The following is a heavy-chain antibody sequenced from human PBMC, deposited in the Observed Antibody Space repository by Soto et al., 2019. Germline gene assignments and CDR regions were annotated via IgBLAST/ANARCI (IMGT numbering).Heavy chain of an antibody. V-gene: IGHV3-11*06. J-gene: IGHJ6*02. CDR2: ISSSSSYT. CDR3: ATSNYDFWSGYDDYGMDV. D-gene: IGHD3-3*01. Sequence: QVQLVESGGGLVKPGGSLRLSCAASGFTFSDYSMSWIRQAPGKGLEWVSYISSSSSYTNYADPVKGRFTISRDNAKNSLYLQMNSLRAEDTAVYYCATSNYDFWSGYDDYGMDVWGQGTTVTVSS. CDR1: GFTFSDYS.